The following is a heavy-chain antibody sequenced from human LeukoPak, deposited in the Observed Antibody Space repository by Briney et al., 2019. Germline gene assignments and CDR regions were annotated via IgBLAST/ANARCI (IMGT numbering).Heavy chain of an antibody. D-gene: IGHD6-6*01. J-gene: IGHJ4*02. CDR1: GFPFSTYG. CDR2: IGSDGSIK. Sequence: GGSLRLSCAASGFPFSTYGMHWVRQAPGKGLEWVAFIGSDGSIKNYADSVKGRFTISRDNFKNTLYLQMESLRDGDMAVYCCARDQYRSSNWFDYWGQGALVTVSS. CDR3: ARDQYRSSNWFDY. V-gene: IGHV3-30*02.